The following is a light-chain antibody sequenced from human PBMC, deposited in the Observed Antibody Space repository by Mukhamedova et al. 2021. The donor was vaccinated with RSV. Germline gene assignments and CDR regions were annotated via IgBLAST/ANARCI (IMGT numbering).Light chain of an antibody. J-gene: IGKJ2*01. CDR2: DAS. Sequence: WYQRRVHGEAPRLLIYDASSLETGVPSRFRGSGSGTSFTFTITGLQPEDVATYYCQQYNSLPRTFGPGTKLDIK. V-gene: IGKV1-33*01. CDR3: QQYNSLPRT.